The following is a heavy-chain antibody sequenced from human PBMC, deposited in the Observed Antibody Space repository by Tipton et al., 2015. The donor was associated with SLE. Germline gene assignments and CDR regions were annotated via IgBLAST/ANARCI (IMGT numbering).Heavy chain of an antibody. CDR3: ARYSLTNWHLDL. CDR2: IHYRGST. Sequence: TLSLTCTVSGGSISGYYWSWVRQPPGQGLEWIGYIHYRGSTNYNPSLKSRVTISLDTSENQFSLKLSSVTAADTAVYYCARYSLTNWHLDLWGRSTLVTVSS. D-gene: IGHD2-15*01. J-gene: IGHJ2*01. V-gene: IGHV4-59*01. CDR1: GGSISGYY.